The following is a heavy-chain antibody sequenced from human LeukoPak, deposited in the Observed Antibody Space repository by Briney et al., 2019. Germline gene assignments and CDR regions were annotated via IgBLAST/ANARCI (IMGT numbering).Heavy chain of an antibody. CDR1: GFTVSTYS. CDR3: ARHSCYDS. D-gene: IGHD3-16*01. V-gene: IGHV5-51*01. Sequence: GESLKISCKGSGFTVSTYSFAWVRQMPGKGLEWMGVIYAGDSSTRYSPSFQGQVTISVDKSISTVYLQWSSLKASDSAIYYCARHSCYDSWGQGTLVTVSS. J-gene: IGHJ4*02. CDR2: IYAGDSST.